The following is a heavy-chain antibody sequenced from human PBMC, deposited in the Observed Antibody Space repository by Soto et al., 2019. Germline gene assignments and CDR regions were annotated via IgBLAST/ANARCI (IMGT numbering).Heavy chain of an antibody. Sequence: ASVKVSCKASGYSFTSYYMYWVRQAPGQGLEWMGWINAGNGNTKYSQNFQGRVTITRDTSASTAYMELSSLRSEDTAVYYCAREYDRSGYFFDFWGQGTLVTVSS. CDR3: AREYDRSGYFFDF. J-gene: IGHJ4*02. D-gene: IGHD3-22*01. CDR1: GYSFTSYY. V-gene: IGHV1-3*01. CDR2: INAGNGNT.